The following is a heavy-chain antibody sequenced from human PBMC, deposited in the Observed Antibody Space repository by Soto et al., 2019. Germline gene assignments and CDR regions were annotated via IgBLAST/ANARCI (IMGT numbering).Heavy chain of an antibody. CDR3: ARGLPIRYSQAPIDDY. D-gene: IGHD2-15*01. CDR2: VNHSGST. J-gene: IGHJ4*02. CDR1: GGSFSGYY. V-gene: IGHV4-34*01. Sequence: QVQLQQWGAGLLKPSETLSLTCAVYGGSFSGYYWSWIRQPPGKGLEWIGEVNHSGSTNYNPSLKSRGTISVDTSKNQFSMMLSSVTAADTAVYYCARGLPIRYSQAPIDDYWGQGTLVTVSS.